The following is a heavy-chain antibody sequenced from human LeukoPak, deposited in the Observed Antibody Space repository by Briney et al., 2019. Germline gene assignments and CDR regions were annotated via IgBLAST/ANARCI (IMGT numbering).Heavy chain of an antibody. CDR1: GYTFTSYD. V-gene: IGHV1-8*01. J-gene: IGHJ4*02. CDR3: ARGRARNWYYDSSGIDY. Sequence: ASVKVSCKASGYTFTSYDINWVRQATGQGLEWMGWMNPNSGNTGYAQKFQGRVTMTRNTSISTAYMELSSLRSEDTAVYYCARGRARNWYYDSSGIDYWGQGTLVTVSS. CDR2: MNPNSGNT. D-gene: IGHD3-22*01.